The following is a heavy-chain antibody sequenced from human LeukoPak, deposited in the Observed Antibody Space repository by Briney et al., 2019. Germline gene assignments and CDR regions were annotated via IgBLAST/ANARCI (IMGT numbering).Heavy chain of an antibody. J-gene: IGHJ3*02. CDR2: SNSDGSST. V-gene: IGHV3-74*01. CDR1: GFTLKTYG. Sequence: GGSLTLSCAASGFTLKTYGKHWVRQAPGKGLVWVSHSNSDGSSTSYADSVRGRFTISRDNAKNTLYLQMNSLRAEDTAVYYCARDLKGPVNDVFDMWGQGTMVTVSS. D-gene: IGHD3-22*01. CDR3: ARDLKGPVNDVFDM.